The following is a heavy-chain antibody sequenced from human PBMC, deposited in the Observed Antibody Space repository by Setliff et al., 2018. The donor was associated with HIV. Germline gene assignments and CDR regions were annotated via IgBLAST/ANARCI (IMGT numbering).Heavy chain of an antibody. CDR3: ARDPPSKYYYYMDV. Sequence: GGSLRLSCAASGFTFSNYAMSWVRQAPGKGLEWVSAITGSGRTTYYADSVKGRFTISRDKSKNTLSLQMNGLTAEDTAVYYCARDPPSKYYYYMDVWGKGTTVTVSS. V-gene: IGHV3-23*01. D-gene: IGHD6-6*01. J-gene: IGHJ6*03. CDR2: ITGSGRTT. CDR1: GFTFSNYA.